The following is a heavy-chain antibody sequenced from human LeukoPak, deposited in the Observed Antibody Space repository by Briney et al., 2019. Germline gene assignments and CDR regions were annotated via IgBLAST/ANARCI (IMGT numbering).Heavy chain of an antibody. Sequence: SETLSLTCTVSGGSTSSYYWSWIRQPPGKGLEWIGYIYYSGSTNYNPSLKSRVTISVDTSKNQFSLKLSSVTAADTAVYYCARDSPTDPEDYYYGMDVWGQGTTVTVSS. V-gene: IGHV4-59*12. CDR2: IYYSGST. CDR1: GGSTSSYY. D-gene: IGHD1-14*01. CDR3: ARDSPTDPEDYYYGMDV. J-gene: IGHJ6*02.